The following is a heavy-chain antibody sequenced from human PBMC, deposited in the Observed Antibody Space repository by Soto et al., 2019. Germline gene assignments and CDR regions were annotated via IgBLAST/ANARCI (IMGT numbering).Heavy chain of an antibody. CDR3: ARGAECRGYCIKKFTWLDP. D-gene: IGHD2-8*01. V-gene: IGHV1-69*06. Sequence: SVKVSCKASGGSFSTYAFSWVRQAPGHGLEWMGGIIPIFDSPYYAQNFQGRVTIAADRSTSTVYMELSSLTPEDTAVYYCARGAECRGYCIKKFTWLDPWGQGTLVTVSS. CDR1: GGSFSTYA. J-gene: IGHJ5*02. CDR2: IIPIFDSP.